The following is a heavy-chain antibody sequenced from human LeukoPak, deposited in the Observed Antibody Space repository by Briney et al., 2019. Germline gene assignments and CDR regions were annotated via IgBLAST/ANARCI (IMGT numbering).Heavy chain of an antibody. J-gene: IGHJ4*02. V-gene: IGHV3-9*02. D-gene: IGHD2-15*01. CDR1: GFTSDEYA. CDR3: AKALKRYCSGATCYYFDY. CDR2: ISWNSATI. Sequence: GGSLRLSCAASGFTSDEYAMHWVRQAPGKGLEWFSGISWNSATIGYADSVKGRFTISRDNAKNSLYLQMNSLRPEDTALYYCAKALKRYCSGATCYYFDYWGQGTLVTVSS.